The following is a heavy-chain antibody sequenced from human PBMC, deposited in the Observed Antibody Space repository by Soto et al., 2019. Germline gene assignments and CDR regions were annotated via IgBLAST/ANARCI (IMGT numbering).Heavy chain of an antibody. CDR3: ARWTTNYGMDV. J-gene: IGHJ6*02. V-gene: IGHV1-18*01. Sequence: QVQLVQSGAEVKKPGASVKVSCKASGYTFISYEITWVRQAPGQGPEWVGWISTYNGNTNYAQKLQGRVTMTTDTSTSTAYMELRSLRSDDTAVYYCARWTTNYGMDVWGQGTTVTVSS. CDR1: GYTFISYE. CDR2: ISTYNGNT.